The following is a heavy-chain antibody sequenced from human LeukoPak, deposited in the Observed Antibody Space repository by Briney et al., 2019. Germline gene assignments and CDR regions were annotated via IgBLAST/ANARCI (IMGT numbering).Heavy chain of an antibody. CDR1: GGTFSSYA. CDR2: MNPNSGNT. J-gene: IGHJ5*02. CDR3: ARAPGRVRGVIRNWFDP. Sequence: ASVKVSCKASGGTFSSYAISWVRQAPGQGLEWMGWMNPNSGNTGYAQKFQGRVTITRNTSISTAYMELSSLRSEDTAVYYCARAPGRVRGVIRNWFDPWGQGTLVTVSS. V-gene: IGHV1-8*03. D-gene: IGHD3-10*01.